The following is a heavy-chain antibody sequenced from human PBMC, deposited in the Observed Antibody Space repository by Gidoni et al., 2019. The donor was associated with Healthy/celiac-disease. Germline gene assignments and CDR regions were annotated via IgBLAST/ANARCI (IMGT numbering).Heavy chain of an antibody. V-gene: IGHV3-48*01. CDR3: AREDGLRWYN. J-gene: IGHJ4*02. Sequence: EVQLVESGGGLVQPGGSLRLSCAASGFTFRSYSLNWVRQAPGKGLEWVSYISSSSSTIYYADSVKGRFTISRDNAKNSLYLQMNSLRAEDTAVYYCAREDGLRWYNWGQGTLVTVSS. CDR2: ISSSSSTI. CDR1: GFTFRSYS. D-gene: IGHD4-17*01.